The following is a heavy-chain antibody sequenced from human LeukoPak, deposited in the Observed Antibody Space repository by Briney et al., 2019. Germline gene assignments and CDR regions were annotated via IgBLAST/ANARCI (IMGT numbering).Heavy chain of an antibody. CDR1: GGSFSGYY. J-gene: IGHJ4*02. D-gene: IGHD3-3*01. V-gene: IGHV4-34*01. CDR3: AIAHYDFWSGYYSPFDY. CDR2: INHSGST. Sequence: SETLSLTCTVYGGSFSGYYWSWIRQPPGKGLEWIGEINHSGSTNYNPSLKSRVTISVDTSKNQFSLKLSSVTAADTAVYYCAIAHYDFWSGYYSPFDYWGQGTLVTVSS.